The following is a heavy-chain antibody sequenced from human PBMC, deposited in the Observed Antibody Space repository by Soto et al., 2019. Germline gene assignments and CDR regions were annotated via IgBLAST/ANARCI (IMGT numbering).Heavy chain of an antibody. D-gene: IGHD6-13*01. J-gene: IGHJ5*02. CDR2: ISSSSSYI. CDR1: GFTFSSYS. Sequence: GGSLRLSCAASGFTFSSYSMNWVRQAPGKGLEWVSSISSSSSYIYYADSVKGRFTISRDNAKNSLYPQMNSLRAEDTAVYYCARDRSSPTWFDPWGQGTLVTVSS. V-gene: IGHV3-21*01. CDR3: ARDRSSPTWFDP.